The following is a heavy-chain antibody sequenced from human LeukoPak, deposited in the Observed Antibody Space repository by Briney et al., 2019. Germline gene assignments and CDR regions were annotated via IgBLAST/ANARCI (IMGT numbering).Heavy chain of an antibody. D-gene: IGHD3-10*01. CDR2: ISYDGSNK. Sequence: GGSLRLSCAASGFTFSSYAMHWVRQAPGKGLEWVAVISYDGSNKYYADSVKGRFTISRDNSKNTLYLQMNSLRAEDTAVYYCARARGRSWFDPWGQGALVTVSS. CDR3: ARARGRSWFDP. J-gene: IGHJ5*02. V-gene: IGHV3-30*04. CDR1: GFTFSSYA.